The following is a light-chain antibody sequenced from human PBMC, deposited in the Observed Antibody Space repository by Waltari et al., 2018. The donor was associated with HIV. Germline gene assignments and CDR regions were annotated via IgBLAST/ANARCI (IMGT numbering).Light chain of an antibody. Sequence: SYVLTQPASVSVAPGQTAKIPCGGNNIGTKSVHWYQQKPGQAPVLVIYDDTDRPSGFPERFSGSNSGNTATLTISRVEAGDEADYYCQLWDSSSDHYVFGQGTQVTVL. J-gene: IGLJ1*01. CDR2: DDT. CDR1: NIGTKS. CDR3: QLWDSSSDHYV. V-gene: IGLV3-21*02.